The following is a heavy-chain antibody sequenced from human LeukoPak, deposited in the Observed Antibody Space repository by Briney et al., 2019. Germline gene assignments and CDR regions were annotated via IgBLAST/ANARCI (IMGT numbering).Heavy chain of an antibody. D-gene: IGHD3-22*01. Sequence: GGSLSLLRAVWGLTLSIYRMHCLPQAPGKGLEWVAVISYDGSNKYYADSVKGRFTISRDNSKNTLYPQMNSLRAEDTAVYYCAKDPVEYHSIGYVCYWGQGTLVTVSS. CDR2: ISYDGSNK. CDR1: GLTLSIYR. V-gene: IGHV3-30*18. CDR3: AKDPVEYHSIGYVCY. J-gene: IGHJ4*02.